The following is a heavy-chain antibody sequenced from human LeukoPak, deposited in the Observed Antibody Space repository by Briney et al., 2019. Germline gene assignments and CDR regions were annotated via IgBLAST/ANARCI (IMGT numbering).Heavy chain of an antibody. Sequence: GGSLRLSCAASGFTFDDYGMSWVRQAPGKGLEWVSGINWNGGRTGYADSVKGRFTISRDNAKNSLYLQMNSLRAEDTALYYCARGTEDYGGNSGYFQHWGQGTLVTVSS. D-gene: IGHD4-23*01. J-gene: IGHJ1*01. CDR3: ARGTEDYGGNSGYFQH. CDR1: GFTFDDYG. CDR2: INWNGGRT. V-gene: IGHV3-20*04.